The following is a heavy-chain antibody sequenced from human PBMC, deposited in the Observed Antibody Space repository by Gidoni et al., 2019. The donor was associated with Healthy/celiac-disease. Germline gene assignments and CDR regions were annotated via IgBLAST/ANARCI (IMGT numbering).Heavy chain of an antibody. V-gene: IGHV4-34*01. Sequence: QVQLQQWGAGLLKPSETLSLTCAVYGGSFSGYYWSWIRQPPGKGLEWIGEINHSGSTNYHPSLKSRVTISVDTSKNQFSLKLSSVTAADTAVYYCARVGSGRVAGRYYFDYWGQGTLVTVSS. J-gene: IGHJ4*02. D-gene: IGHD6-19*01. CDR2: INHSGST. CDR1: GGSFSGYY. CDR3: ARVGSGRVAGRYYFDY.